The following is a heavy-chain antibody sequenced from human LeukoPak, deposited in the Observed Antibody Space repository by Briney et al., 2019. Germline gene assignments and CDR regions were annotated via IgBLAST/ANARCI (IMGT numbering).Heavy chain of an antibody. D-gene: IGHD3-10*01. CDR2: FIPISGTA. Sequence: SLKVSCKASGGTFSSYAISWVRQAPGHGLEWMGGFIPISGTANYAQKFQGRVTITTAESTSTAYMELSSLRSEDTTLYYCATAVRGVITYYYYMDVWGKGTTVTVSS. CDR3: ATAVRGVITYYYYMDV. J-gene: IGHJ6*03. CDR1: GGTFSSYA. V-gene: IGHV1-69*05.